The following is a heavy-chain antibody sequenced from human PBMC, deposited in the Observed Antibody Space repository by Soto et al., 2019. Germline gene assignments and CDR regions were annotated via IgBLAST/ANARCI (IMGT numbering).Heavy chain of an antibody. D-gene: IGHD5-12*01. Sequence: GGSLRLSCTASGFTFGDYAMSWFRQAPGKGLEWVGFIRSKAYGGTTEYAASVKGRFTISRDDSKSIAYLQMNSLKTEDTAVYYCTRPVGWLRFYFDYWGQGTLVTVSS. CDR2: IRSKAYGGTT. V-gene: IGHV3-49*03. CDR1: GFTFGDYA. CDR3: TRPVGWLRFYFDY. J-gene: IGHJ4*02.